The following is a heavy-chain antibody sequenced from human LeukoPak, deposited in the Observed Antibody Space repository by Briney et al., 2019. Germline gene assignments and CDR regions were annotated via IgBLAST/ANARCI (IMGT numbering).Heavy chain of an antibody. J-gene: IGHJ3*02. CDR1: RYTFTGYY. V-gene: IGHV1-2*02. Sequence: ASVKVSCKASRYTFTGYYMHWVRQAPGQGLEWMGWINPNSGDTNYAQKFQGRVTMTRDTSISTANMELSRLRSDDTAVYYCAREWITMVRGVIITDAFDIWGQGTMVTVSS. D-gene: IGHD3-10*01. CDR2: INPNSGDT. CDR3: AREWITMVRGVIITDAFDI.